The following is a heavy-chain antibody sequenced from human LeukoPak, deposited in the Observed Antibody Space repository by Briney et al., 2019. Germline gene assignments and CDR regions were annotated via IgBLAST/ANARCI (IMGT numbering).Heavy chain of an antibody. Sequence: GSLRLSCAASGFTFSSYSMNWVRQAPGKGLEWIGEVHLDGRTNYNPSLESRLTMSVDLSENHISLKLTSVTAADTAVYYCAREGGFYRPLDYSGQGTLVTVSS. J-gene: IGHJ4*02. CDR1: GFTFSSYSM. CDR2: VHLDGRT. V-gene: IGHV4-4*02. D-gene: IGHD3-3*01. CDR3: AREGGFYRPLDY.